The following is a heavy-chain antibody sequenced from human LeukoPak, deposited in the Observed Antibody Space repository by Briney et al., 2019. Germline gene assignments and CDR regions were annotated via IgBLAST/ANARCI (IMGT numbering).Heavy chain of an antibody. D-gene: IGHD3-3*01. CDR1: GYTFTSYD. Sequence: ASVKVSCKASGYTFTSYDINWVRQATGQGLEWMGWMNPNSGNTGYAQKFQGRLTITRNTSISTAYMELSSLRSEDTAVYYCATLHYDFWSGYFDPWGQRTLVTVSS. J-gene: IGHJ5*02. V-gene: IGHV1-8*03. CDR3: ATLHYDFWSGYFDP. CDR2: MNPNSGNT.